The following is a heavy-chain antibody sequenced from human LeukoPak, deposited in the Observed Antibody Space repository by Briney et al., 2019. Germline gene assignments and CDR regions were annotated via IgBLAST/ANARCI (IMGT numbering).Heavy chain of an antibody. D-gene: IGHD6-13*01. Sequence: PGGSLRLSCAASGFTFSSYAMHWVRQAPGQGLEWMGIINPSGGSTSYAQKFQGRVTMTRDTSTSTVYMELSSLRSEDTAVYYCARAGSSSWYSPPGVYGMDVWGQGTTVTVSS. CDR3: ARAGSSSWYSPPGVYGMDV. CDR1: GFTFSSYA. J-gene: IGHJ6*02. CDR2: INPSGGST. V-gene: IGHV1-46*01.